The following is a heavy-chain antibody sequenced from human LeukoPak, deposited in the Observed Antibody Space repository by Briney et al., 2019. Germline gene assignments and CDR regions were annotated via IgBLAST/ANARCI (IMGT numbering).Heavy chain of an antibody. Sequence: GGSLRLSCAASGFTFSSYGIHWVRQAPGKGLEWVAVISNDGSNKFYADSVKGRFTISRDNSKDMLYLQMNSLRSEDTAVYFCAKGRGGDYSYGSYYFDYWGQGTPVTVSS. V-gene: IGHV3-30*18. CDR1: GFTFSSYG. J-gene: IGHJ4*02. CDR3: AKGRGGDYSYGSYYFDY. D-gene: IGHD5-18*01. CDR2: ISNDGSNK.